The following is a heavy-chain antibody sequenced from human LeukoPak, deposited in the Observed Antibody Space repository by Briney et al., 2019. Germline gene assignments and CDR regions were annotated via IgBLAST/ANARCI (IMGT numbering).Heavy chain of an antibody. CDR2: ISYDGSNK. J-gene: IGHJ4*02. V-gene: IGHV3-30-3*01. CDR1: GFTFSSYA. CDR3: ARDHPFAGESYYDSSGYLDY. D-gene: IGHD3-22*01. Sequence: SGGSLRLSCAASGFTFSSYAMHWVRQAPGKGLEWVAVISYDGSNKYYADSVKGRFTISRDSSKNTLYLQMNSLRAEDTAVYYCARDHPFAGESYYDSSGYLDYWGQGTLVTVSS.